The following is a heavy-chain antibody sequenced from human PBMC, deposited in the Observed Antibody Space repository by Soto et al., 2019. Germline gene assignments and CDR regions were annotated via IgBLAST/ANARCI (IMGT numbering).Heavy chain of an antibody. CDR3: ARGDHLRGGYYYVMDV. CDR2: INPNSGGT. D-gene: IGHD2-15*01. CDR1: GYTFTGYY. V-gene: IGHV1-2*02. J-gene: IGHJ6*02. Sequence: ASVKVSCKASGYTFTGYYMHWVRQAPGQGLEWMGWINPNSGGTNYAQKFQGRVTMTRDTSISTAYMELSRLRSDDTAVYYCARGDHLRGGYYYVMDVWGQGTTVTGSS.